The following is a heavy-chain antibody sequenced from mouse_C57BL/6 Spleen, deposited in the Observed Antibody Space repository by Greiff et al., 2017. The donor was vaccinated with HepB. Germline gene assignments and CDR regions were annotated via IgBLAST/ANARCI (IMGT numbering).Heavy chain of an antibody. CDR2: IDPSDSET. CDR3: ARSGGGAMDY. Sequence: VQLQQSGAELVRPGSSVKLSCKASGYTFTSYWMHWVKQRPIQGLEWIGNIDPSDSETHYNQKFKDKATLTVDKSSSTAYMQLSSLTSEDSAVYYCARSGGGAMDYWGQGTSVTVSS. J-gene: IGHJ4*01. CDR1: GYTFTSYW. V-gene: IGHV1-52*01. D-gene: IGHD3-1*01.